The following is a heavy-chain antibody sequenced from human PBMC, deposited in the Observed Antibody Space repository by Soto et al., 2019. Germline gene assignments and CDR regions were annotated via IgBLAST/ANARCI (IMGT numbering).Heavy chain of an antibody. J-gene: IGHJ6*02. Sequence: EVQLVESGGGLVQPGGSLRLSCAASGFTFSSYEMNWVGQAPGKGLEWVSYISSSGSTIYYADSVQGRFTISRDNAKNSLYLQMNSLRAEDTAGYYCARDHLAYCGGDCDQLYYYFGMCVWGQGNTVTVSS. V-gene: IGHV3-48*03. D-gene: IGHD2-21*02. CDR3: ARDHLAYCGGDCDQLYYYFGMCV. CDR2: ISSSGSTI. CDR1: GFTFSSYE.